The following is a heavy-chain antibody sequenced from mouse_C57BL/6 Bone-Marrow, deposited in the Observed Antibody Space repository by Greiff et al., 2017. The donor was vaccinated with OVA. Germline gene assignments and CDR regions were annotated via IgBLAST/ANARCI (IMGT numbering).Heavy chain of an antibody. CDR2: ISYDGSN. V-gene: IGHV3-6*01. Sequence: DVKLVESGPGLVKPSQSLSLTCSVTGYSITSGYYWNWIRQFPGNKLEWMGYISYDGSNNYNPSLKNRISITRDTSKNQFFLKLNSVTTEDTATYYCAREGDYDYWYFDVWGTGTTVTVSS. CDR3: AREGDYDYWYFDV. J-gene: IGHJ1*03. CDR1: GYSITSGYY. D-gene: IGHD2-4*01.